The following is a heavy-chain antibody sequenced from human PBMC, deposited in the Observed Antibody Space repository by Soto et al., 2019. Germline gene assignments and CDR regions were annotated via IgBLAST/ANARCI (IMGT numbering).Heavy chain of an antibody. CDR2: IYYSGST. Sequence: QVQLQESGPGLVKPSQTLSLTCTVSGDSISSGGYYWSWIRQHPGKGLEWIGYIYYSGSTYYSPSLQSRLTISLDTYKNRFSVKLRSVNAGDTAMYFGARDRGVYGDRFGWFAPWGQGTLVTVSS. D-gene: IGHD4-17*01. CDR3: ARDRGVYGDRFGWFAP. V-gene: IGHV4-31*03. J-gene: IGHJ5*01. CDR1: GDSISSGGYY.